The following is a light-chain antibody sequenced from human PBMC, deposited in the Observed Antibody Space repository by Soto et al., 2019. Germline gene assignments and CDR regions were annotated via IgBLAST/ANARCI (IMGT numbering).Light chain of an antibody. J-gene: IGLJ1*01. CDR2: DVS. Sequence: QSALTQPASVSGSPGQSITISCTGTSSDVGGHNYVSWYQQHPGKAPKLMIYDVSNRPSGVSNRFSGSKSGNTASLTISGLQAEDEADYYCSSYTSSSTRRVFGTGTKVTVL. V-gene: IGLV2-14*01. CDR3: SSYTSSSTRRV. CDR1: SSDVGGHNY.